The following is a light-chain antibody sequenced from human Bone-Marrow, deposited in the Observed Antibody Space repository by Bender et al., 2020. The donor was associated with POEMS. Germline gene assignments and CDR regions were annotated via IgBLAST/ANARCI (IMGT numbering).Light chain of an antibody. Sequence: QSALTQPASVSGSPGQSITISCTGSSSDIGGYNYVSWYQHHPGQAPRLMIYDVSQRPSGVPDRFSGSKSGNTASLTISGLQAEDEADYYCCSYAGSFVVFGGGTKVTVL. V-gene: IGLV2-11*01. CDR1: SSDIGGYNY. CDR3: CSYAGSFVV. CDR2: DVS. J-gene: IGLJ2*01.